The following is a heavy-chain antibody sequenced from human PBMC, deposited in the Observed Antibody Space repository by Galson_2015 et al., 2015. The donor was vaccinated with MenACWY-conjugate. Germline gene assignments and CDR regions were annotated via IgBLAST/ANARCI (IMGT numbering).Heavy chain of an antibody. J-gene: IGHJ6*02. Sequence: SLRLSCAASGFTVSSNYMSWVRQAPGKGLEWVSVFYSGGGTYYADSVKGRFTISRDNSKNTLYLQMNSLRAEHTAVYYCARDSGYGMDVWGQGTTVTVSS. CDR1: GFTVSSNY. CDR2: FYSGGGT. D-gene: IGHD6-25*01. V-gene: IGHV3-53*01. CDR3: ARDSGYGMDV.